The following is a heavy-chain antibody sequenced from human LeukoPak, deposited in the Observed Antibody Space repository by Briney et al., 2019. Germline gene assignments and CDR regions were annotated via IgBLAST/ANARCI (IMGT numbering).Heavy chain of an antibody. Sequence: SETLSLTCTVSGGSISSYYWSWIRQPPGKGLEWIGYIYYSGSTNYNPSLKSRVTISVDTSKNQFSLKLSSVTAADTAVYYCASYGHTRDYFDYRGQGTLVTVSS. CDR2: IYYSGST. D-gene: IGHD2-2*02. CDR1: GGSISSYY. J-gene: IGHJ4*02. CDR3: ASYGHTRDYFDY. V-gene: IGHV4-59*12.